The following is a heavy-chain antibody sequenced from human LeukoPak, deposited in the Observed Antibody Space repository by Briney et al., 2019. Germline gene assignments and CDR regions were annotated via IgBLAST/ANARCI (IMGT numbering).Heavy chain of an antibody. Sequence: ASVKVSCKASGYTFTSYYMHWVRQAPGQGLEWMGIINPSGGSTSYAQKFQGRVTMTRDTSTSTVYMELSSLRSEDTAVYYCAKWLKERVNAFIIWAKGQWSPSLQ. V-gene: IGHV1-46*01. CDR1: GYTFTSYY. CDR2: INPSGGST. J-gene: IGHJ3*02. CDR3: AKWLKERVNAFII. D-gene: IGHD5-24*01.